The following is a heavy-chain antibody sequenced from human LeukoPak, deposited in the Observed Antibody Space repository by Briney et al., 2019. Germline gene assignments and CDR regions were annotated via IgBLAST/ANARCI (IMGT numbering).Heavy chain of an antibody. CDR2: MNPNSGNT. J-gene: IGHJ4*02. V-gene: IGHV1-8*01. Sequence: ASVKVSCRASGYTFTSYDINWVRQATGQGLEWMGWMNPNSGNTGYAQKFQGRVTMTRNTSISTAYMELSSLRSEDTAVYYCAREGSSSSCFDYWGQGTLVTVSS. CDR1: GYTFTSYD. D-gene: IGHD6-6*01. CDR3: AREGSSSSCFDY.